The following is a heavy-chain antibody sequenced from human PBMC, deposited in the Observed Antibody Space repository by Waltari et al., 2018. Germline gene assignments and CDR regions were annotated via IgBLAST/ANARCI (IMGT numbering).Heavy chain of an antibody. CDR3: ARSPSKGAFDI. CDR2: INPNSGGT. J-gene: IGHJ3*02. Sequence: QVQLVQSGAEVKKPGASVKVSCKASGYTFTGYYMHWVRQAPGQGLEWMGRINPNSGGTNYAQKLRGRVTMTRDTSISTAYMELSRLRSDDTAVYYCARSPSKGAFDIWGQGTMVTVSS. CDR1: GYTFTGYY. V-gene: IGHV1-2*06.